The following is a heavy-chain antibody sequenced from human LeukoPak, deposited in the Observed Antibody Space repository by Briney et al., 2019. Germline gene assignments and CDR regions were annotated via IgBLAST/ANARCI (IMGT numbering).Heavy chain of an antibody. CDR1: GYTFTSYD. D-gene: IGHD3-3*01. CDR2: MNPNSGST. Sequence: ASVKVSCKASGYTFTSYDINWVRQATGQGLEWMGWMNPNSGSTGYAQKFQGRVTMTRNTSISTAYMELSSLRSEDTAVYYCARRTYDFWSTSFDPWGQGTLVTVSS. J-gene: IGHJ5*02. CDR3: ARRTYDFWSTSFDP. V-gene: IGHV1-8*01.